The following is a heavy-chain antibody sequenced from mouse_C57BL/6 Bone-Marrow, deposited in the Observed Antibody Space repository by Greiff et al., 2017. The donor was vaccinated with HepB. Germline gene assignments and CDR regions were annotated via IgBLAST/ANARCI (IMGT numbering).Heavy chain of an antibody. V-gene: IGHV1-53*01. D-gene: IGHD1-1*01. CDR2: INPSNGGT. CDR1: GYTFTSYW. CDR3: AREFITTVVVDY. J-gene: IGHJ2*01. Sequence: VQLQQPGTELVKPGASVKLSCKASGYTFTSYWMHWVKQRPGQGLEWIGNINPSNGGTNYNEKFKSKATLTVEKSSSTAYMQLSSLTSEDSAVYYCAREFITTVVVDYWGQGTTLTVSS.